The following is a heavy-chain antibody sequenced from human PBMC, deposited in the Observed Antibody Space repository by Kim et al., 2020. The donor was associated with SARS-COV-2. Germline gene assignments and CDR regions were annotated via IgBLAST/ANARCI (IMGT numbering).Heavy chain of an antibody. CDR3: ARGGSSWPSPDY. Sequence: YYVDSVKGRFTISRDNAKNSLYLQMNSLRAEDTAVYYCARGGSSWPSPDYWGQGTLVTVSS. J-gene: IGHJ4*02. V-gene: IGHV3-7*01. D-gene: IGHD6-13*01.